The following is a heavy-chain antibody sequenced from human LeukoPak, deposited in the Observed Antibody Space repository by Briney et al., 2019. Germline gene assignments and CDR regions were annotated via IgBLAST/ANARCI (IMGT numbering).Heavy chain of an antibody. CDR1: GGSFSGYY. CDR3: ARDQVGAPMD. Sequence: SETLSLTCAVYGGSFSGYYWSWIRQPPGKGLEWIGEINHSGSTNYNPSLKSRVTISVDTSKNQFSLKLSSVTAADTAVYYCARDQVGAPMDWGQGTLVTVSS. J-gene: IGHJ4*02. V-gene: IGHV4-34*01. D-gene: IGHD1-26*01. CDR2: INHSGST.